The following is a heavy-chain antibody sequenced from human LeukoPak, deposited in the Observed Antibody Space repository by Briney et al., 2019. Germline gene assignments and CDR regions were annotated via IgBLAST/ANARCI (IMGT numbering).Heavy chain of an antibody. CDR1: GFTFSSYW. D-gene: IGHD2-2*01. Sequence: GGSLRLSCAASGFTFSSYWMSWVRQAPGKGLEWVANIKQDGSEKYYVDSVKGRFTISRDNAKNSLYLQMNSLRAEDTAVYYCARVNSVPAAIIHYYYMDVWRKGTTVTVSS. J-gene: IGHJ6*03. V-gene: IGHV3-7*01. CDR2: IKQDGSEK. CDR3: ARVNSVPAAIIHYYYMDV.